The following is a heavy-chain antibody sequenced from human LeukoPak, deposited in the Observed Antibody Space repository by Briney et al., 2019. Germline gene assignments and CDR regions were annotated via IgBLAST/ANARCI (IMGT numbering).Heavy chain of an antibody. Sequence: SQTLSLTCAISGDSVSGNSAAWNWFRQSPSRGLEWLGRTYYYSKWYYDYAASVKSRASISADTYKNHVSLQLNSVTPEDTAVYYCARRRYRGYEGFFDYWGQGTLVTVSS. J-gene: IGHJ4*02. D-gene: IGHD5-12*01. CDR3: ARRRYRGYEGFFDY. CDR1: GDSVSGNSAA. V-gene: IGHV6-1*01. CDR2: TYYYSKWYY.